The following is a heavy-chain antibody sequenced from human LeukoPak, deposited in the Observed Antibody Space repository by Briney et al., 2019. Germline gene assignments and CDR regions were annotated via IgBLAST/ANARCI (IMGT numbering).Heavy chain of an antibody. J-gene: IGHJ5*02. V-gene: IGHV4-59*12. CDR1: GGSISSYY. Sequence: SETLSLTCTVSGGSISSYYWSWIRQPPGKGLEWIGYIYYSGSTNNNPSLKSRVTISEDTSKNQFSLKLSSVTAADTAVYFCARGRIGGSWFDPWGQGTLVTVSS. CDR2: IYYSGST. CDR3: ARGRIGGSWFDP. D-gene: IGHD3-10*01.